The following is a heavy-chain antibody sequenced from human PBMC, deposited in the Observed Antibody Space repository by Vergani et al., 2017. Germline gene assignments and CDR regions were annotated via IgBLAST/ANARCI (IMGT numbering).Heavy chain of an antibody. CDR3: ARTSEYSSGWYGLEDYYGMDV. Sequence: QVQLVQSGAEVKKPGSSVKVSCKASGGTFSSYAISWVRQAPGQGLEWMGGIIPIFGTANYAQKFQGRVTITAYESTSTAYMELSSLRSEDTAVYYCARTSEYSSGWYGLEDYYGMDVWGQGTTVTVSS. D-gene: IGHD6-19*01. CDR2: IIPIFGTA. CDR1: GGTFSSYA. V-gene: IGHV1-69*01. J-gene: IGHJ6*02.